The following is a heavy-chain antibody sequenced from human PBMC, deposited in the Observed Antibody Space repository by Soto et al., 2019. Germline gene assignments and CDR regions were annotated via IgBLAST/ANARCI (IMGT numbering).Heavy chain of an antibody. J-gene: IGHJ3*02. Sequence: SETLSLTCTVSGGSISSYYWSWIRQPPGKGLEWIGYIYYSGSTNYNPSLKSRVTMSVDTSKNQFSLKLSSVTAADTAVYYCARRDSGSWYGYAFDIWGQGTMVTVSS. CDR1: GGSISSYY. D-gene: IGHD6-13*01. CDR2: IYYSGST. V-gene: IGHV4-59*08. CDR3: ARRDSGSWYGYAFDI.